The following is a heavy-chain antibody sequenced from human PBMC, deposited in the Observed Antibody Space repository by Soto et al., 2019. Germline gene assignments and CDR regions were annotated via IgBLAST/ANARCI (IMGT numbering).Heavy chain of an antibody. J-gene: IGHJ4*02. D-gene: IGHD3-22*01. CDR2: ILYTGYT. CDR3: ARGKADSSGFDY. Sequence: SETLSLTCTVSGGSISDYYWSWIRQPPGKGLEWIGYILYTGYTNYNPSLKSRITISIDTSKNQFSLKLSSVTTADTAVYYCARGKADSSGFDYWGQGTLVTSPQ. CDR1: GGSISDYY. V-gene: IGHV4-59*01.